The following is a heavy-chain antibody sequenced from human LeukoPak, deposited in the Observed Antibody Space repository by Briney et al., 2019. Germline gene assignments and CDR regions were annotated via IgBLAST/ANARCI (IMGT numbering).Heavy chain of an antibody. Sequence: PGGSLRLSCAASGFTFSSYWMHWVRQAPGKGLVWVSRINSDGSSTSYADSVKGRFTISRDNAKNTLYLQMNSLRAEDTAVYYCARGASSNYYDSSGYGYWGQGTLVTVSS. CDR3: ARGASSNYYDSSGYGY. V-gene: IGHV3-74*01. D-gene: IGHD3-22*01. CDR2: INSDGSST. J-gene: IGHJ4*02. CDR1: GFTFSSYW.